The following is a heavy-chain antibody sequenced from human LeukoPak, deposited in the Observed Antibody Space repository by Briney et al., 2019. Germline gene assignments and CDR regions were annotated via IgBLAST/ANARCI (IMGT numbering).Heavy chain of an antibody. CDR1: GYTFTGYY. D-gene: IGHD6-25*01. Sequence: ASVKVSCKTSGYTFTGYYIHWVRQAPGQGLEWMAWMNPNSGGTSYAQKFQGRVTMTRDTSISTGYMELSRLRFDDTAVYYCAINKAAKSLDYWGQGTLVTVSS. J-gene: IGHJ4*02. CDR3: AINKAAKSLDY. CDR2: MNPNSGGT. V-gene: IGHV1-2*02.